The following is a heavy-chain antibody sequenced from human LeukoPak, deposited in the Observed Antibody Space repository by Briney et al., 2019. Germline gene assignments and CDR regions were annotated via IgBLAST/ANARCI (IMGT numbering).Heavy chain of an antibody. J-gene: IGHJ4*02. CDR1: GGSISSGDYY. V-gene: IGHV4-30-4*08. CDR3: ARGVTPYPDY. Sequence: SQTLSLTCTGSGGSISSGDYYWSWIRQPPGKGLEWIGYIYYSGSPYYNPSRKSRVTISVATSKNQFSLKLSSVTAADTAVYYCARGVTPYPDYWGQGTLVTVSS. D-gene: IGHD4-23*01. CDR2: IYYSGSP.